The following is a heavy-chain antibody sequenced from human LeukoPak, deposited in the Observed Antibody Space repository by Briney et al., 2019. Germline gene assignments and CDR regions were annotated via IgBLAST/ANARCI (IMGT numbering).Heavy chain of an antibody. D-gene: IGHD3-9*01. CDR2: ISAYNGNT. CDR3: ARAGYDILTGYYPFDY. CDR1: GNTFTSYG. Sequence: ASSVKVSCKASGNTFTSYGISWVRQAPGQGLEWMGWISAYNGNTNYAQKLQGRVTMTTDTSTSTAYMELRSLRSDDTAVYYCARAGYDILTGYYPFDYWGQGTLVTVSS. V-gene: IGHV1-18*01. J-gene: IGHJ4*02.